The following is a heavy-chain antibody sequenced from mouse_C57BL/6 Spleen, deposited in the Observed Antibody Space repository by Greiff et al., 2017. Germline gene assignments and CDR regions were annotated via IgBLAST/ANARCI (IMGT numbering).Heavy chain of an antibody. CDR1: GYTFTDYE. CDR2: IDPETGGT. CDR3: TRFYGSSLRFAY. J-gene: IGHJ3*01. D-gene: IGHD1-1*01. Sequence: QVQLQQSGAELVRPGASVTLSCKASGYTFTDYEMHWVKQTPVHGLEWIGAIDPETGGTAYNQKFKGKAILTADTSSSTAYMELRSLTSEDSAVYYCTRFYGSSLRFAYWGQGTLVTVSA. V-gene: IGHV1-15*01.